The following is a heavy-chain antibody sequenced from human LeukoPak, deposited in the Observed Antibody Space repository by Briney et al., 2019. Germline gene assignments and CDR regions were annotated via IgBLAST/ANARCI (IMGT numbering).Heavy chain of an antibody. J-gene: IGHJ2*01. V-gene: IGHV3-21*01. Sequence: GGSLRLSCAASGFTFSSYSMNWGRQAPGKGLEWVSSISSSSSYKDYADSVKGRFTISRDNAENSLYLQMNGLRAEDTAVYYCARELLRESWYFDLWGRGTLVTVSS. CDR2: ISSSSSYK. CDR1: GFTFSSYS. CDR3: ARELLRESWYFDL. D-gene: IGHD2-21*01.